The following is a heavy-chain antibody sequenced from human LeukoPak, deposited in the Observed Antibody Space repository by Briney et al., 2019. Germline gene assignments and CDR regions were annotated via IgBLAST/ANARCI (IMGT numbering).Heavy chain of an antibody. D-gene: IGHD6-19*01. J-gene: IGHJ4*02. CDR2: ISSSSSYI. V-gene: IGHV3-21*01. Sequence: GGSLRLSCAASGFTFSSYSMNCVRQAPGEGLEWGSSISSSSSYIYYADSVKGRFTIYRDNSQYSMYLQMDSAGAEDAAVYSCARYRIAVAHFDYWGQGTLVTVSS. CDR3: ARYRIAVAHFDY. CDR1: GFTFSSYS.